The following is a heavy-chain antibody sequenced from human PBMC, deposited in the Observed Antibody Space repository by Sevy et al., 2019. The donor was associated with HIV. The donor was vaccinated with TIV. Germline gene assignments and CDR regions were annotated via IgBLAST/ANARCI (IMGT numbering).Heavy chain of an antibody. J-gene: IGHJ4*02. CDR1: GFTFSSYE. V-gene: IGHV3-48*03. Sequence: GGSLRLSCAASGFTFSSYEMNWVRQAPGKGLEGVSYISSSGSTIYYADSVKGRFTISRDNAKNSLYLQMNSLRAEDTAVYYCARRGYSYGYDYWGQGTLVTVSS. D-gene: IGHD5-18*01. CDR2: ISSSGSTI. CDR3: ARRGYSYGYDY.